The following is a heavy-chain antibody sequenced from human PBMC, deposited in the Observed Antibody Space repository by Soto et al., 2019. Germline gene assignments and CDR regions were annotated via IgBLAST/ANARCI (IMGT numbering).Heavy chain of an antibody. V-gene: IGHV3-21*01. CDR1: GFTFSSYS. D-gene: IGHD2-15*01. Sequence: EVQLVESGGGLVKPGGSLRLSCAASGFTFSSYSMNWVRQAPGKGLEWVSSISSSSSYIYYADSVKGRFTISRDNAKNSLYLQINSLRAEDTAVYYCARDLHCSGGSCLDYWGQGTLVTVSS. J-gene: IGHJ4*02. CDR2: ISSSSSYI. CDR3: ARDLHCSGGSCLDY.